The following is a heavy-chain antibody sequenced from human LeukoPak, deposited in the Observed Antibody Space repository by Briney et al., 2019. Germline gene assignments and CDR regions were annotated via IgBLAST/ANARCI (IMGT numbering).Heavy chain of an antibody. J-gene: IGHJ4*02. CDR2: INHCGST. CDR3: AKGPGLGYCSSTSCYTAVVY. Sequence: SETLSLTCAVYGGSFSGYYWRWIRQPAGKGLEWIGEINHCGSTNYNPSLKSRVTISVDASKNPFSLKLSSVTAADTAVYYCAKGPGLGYCSSTSCYTAVVYWGQGTLVTVSS. CDR1: GGSFSGYY. V-gene: IGHV4-34*01. D-gene: IGHD2-2*02.